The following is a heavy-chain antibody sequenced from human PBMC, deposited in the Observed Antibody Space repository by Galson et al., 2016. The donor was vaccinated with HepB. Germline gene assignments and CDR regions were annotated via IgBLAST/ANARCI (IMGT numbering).Heavy chain of an antibody. D-gene: IGHD3-10*01. CDR3: ATAWELLGRIDS. J-gene: IGHJ5*01. Sequence: SLRLSCAASGFTFNSFAMHWVRQAPGKGLEWVAVSLYDGSDEYYVDAVKGRFTISRDNSKNTLYLQMNNLRAEDTAVYYCATAWELLGRIDSWGQGTLVTVSS. V-gene: IGHV3-30*03. CDR2: SLYDGSDE. CDR1: GFTFNSFA.